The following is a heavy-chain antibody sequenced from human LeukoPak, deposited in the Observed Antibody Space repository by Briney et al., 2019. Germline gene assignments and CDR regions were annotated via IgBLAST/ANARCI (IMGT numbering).Heavy chain of an antibody. D-gene: IGHD3-10*01. J-gene: IGHJ6*03. Sequence: SETLSLTCSVYGGSFSGYYWSWIRQPPGKGLEWIGEINHSGSTNYNPSLKSRVTISVDTSKDQFSLKLSSVTAADTAVYYCARGRITMVRGGYGYMDLWGKGTTVTVSS. CDR2: INHSGST. CDR1: GGSFSGYY. V-gene: IGHV4-34*01. CDR3: ARGRITMVRGGYGYMDL.